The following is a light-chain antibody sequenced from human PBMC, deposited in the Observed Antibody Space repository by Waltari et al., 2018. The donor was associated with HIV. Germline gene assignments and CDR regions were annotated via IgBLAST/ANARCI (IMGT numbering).Light chain of an antibody. CDR2: KVS. CDR3: LQTTHWPPFS. V-gene: IGKV2-30*01. Sequence: DVVLTQSPVYLPVTLGQPASISCKSSQTLVSSDGNTYLNWFQQRPGQSPRRLIYKVSYRDFGVSDRFGGSGSGTDFKLKISRVEAEDVGDYFCLQTTHWPPFSFGPGTKVDF. J-gene: IGKJ3*01. CDR1: QTLVSSDGNTY.